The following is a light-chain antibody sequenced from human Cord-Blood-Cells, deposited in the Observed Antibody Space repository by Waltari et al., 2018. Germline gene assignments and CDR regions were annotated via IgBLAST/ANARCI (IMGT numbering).Light chain of an antibody. CDR2: DAS. CDR3: QQRSNWPLIT. Sequence: EIVLTQSPATLSLSPGERATLSCRASQSVSRYLAWYQQKPGQAPRLLSYDASNRATGIPARFSGSGSGTDFTLTISSLEPEDFAVYYCQQRSNWPLITFGQGTRLEIK. CDR1: QSVSRY. J-gene: IGKJ5*01. V-gene: IGKV3-11*01.